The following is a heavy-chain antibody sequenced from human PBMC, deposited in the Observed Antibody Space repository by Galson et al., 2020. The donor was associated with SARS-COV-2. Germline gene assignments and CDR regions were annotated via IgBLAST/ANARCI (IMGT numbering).Heavy chain of an antibody. Sequence: SETLSLTCTVSGGSISSGGYYWSWIRQHPGKGLEWIGYIYYSGSTYYNPSLKSRVTISVDTSKNQFSLKLSSVTAADTAVYYCARDRGDIVVVPALAYGMDVWGQGTTVTVSS. CDR3: ARDRGDIVVVPALAYGMDV. CDR2: IYYSGST. CDR1: GGSISSGGYY. V-gene: IGHV4-31*03. D-gene: IGHD2-2*01. J-gene: IGHJ6*02.